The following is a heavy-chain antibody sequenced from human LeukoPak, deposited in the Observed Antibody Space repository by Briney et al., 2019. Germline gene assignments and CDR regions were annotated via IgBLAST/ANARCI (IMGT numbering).Heavy chain of an antibody. V-gene: IGHV4-59*01. CDR3: AREGYSRGVDY. CDR1: GGSISSYY. CDR2: IYYSGST. J-gene: IGHJ4*02. Sequence: SETLSLTCTVSGGSISSYYWSWIRQPPRKGLEWIGYIYYSGSTNYNPSLKSRVTISVDTSKNQFSLKLSSVTAADTAVYYCAREGYSRGVDYWGQGTLVTVSS. D-gene: IGHD5-18*01.